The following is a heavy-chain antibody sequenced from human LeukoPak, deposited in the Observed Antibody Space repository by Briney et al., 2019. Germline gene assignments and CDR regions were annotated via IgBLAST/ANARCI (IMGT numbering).Heavy chain of an antibody. CDR1: GGSISSGGYS. CDR3: ARGVLFSYYDSSGYAFDI. V-gene: IGHV4-30-2*01. Sequence: PSETLSLTCAVSGGSISSGGYSWSWIRQPPGKGLEWIGYIYHSGSTYYNPSLKSRVTISVDTSKNQFSLKLSSVTAADTAVYYCARGVLFSYYDSSGYAFDIWGQGTMVTVSS. J-gene: IGHJ3*02. CDR2: IYHSGST. D-gene: IGHD3-22*01.